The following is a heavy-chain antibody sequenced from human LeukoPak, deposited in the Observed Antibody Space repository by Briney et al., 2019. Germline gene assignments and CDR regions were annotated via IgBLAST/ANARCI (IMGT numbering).Heavy chain of an antibody. V-gene: IGHV3-7*04. D-gene: IGHD3-22*01. CDR3: ARDPYDSSWGLGYFDY. J-gene: IGHJ4*02. CDR2: IKQAGSDK. Sequence: GGSVRLSCAASGFTFSSYWMSWVRQAPGKGLEWVANIKQAGSDKYYVDSVKGRFTISRDNAKNSLYLQMNSLRAEDTAVYYCARDPYDSSWGLGYFDYWGQGNLDTFSS. CDR1: GFTFSSYW.